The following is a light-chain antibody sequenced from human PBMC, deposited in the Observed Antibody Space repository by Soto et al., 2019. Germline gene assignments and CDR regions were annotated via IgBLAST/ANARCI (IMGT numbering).Light chain of an antibody. CDR2: AS. J-gene: IGKJ3*01. Sequence: EIVLTQSPGTLSLSPGERATLSCRASQSVSDSYLAWYQQKPGQAPRLLIYASSRATGIPDRFGGSGSGTDSPLTISRLEPEDVALYYCQHYGTSALFGPGTKVEIK. V-gene: IGKV3-20*01. CDR1: QSVSDSY. CDR3: QHYGTSAL.